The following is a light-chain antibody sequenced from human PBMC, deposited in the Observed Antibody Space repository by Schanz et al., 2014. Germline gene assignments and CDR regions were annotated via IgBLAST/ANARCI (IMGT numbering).Light chain of an antibody. CDR3: GTSDANTPGWV. J-gene: IGLJ3*02. Sequence: QSVLPQPPSVSAAPGQRVTISCFGNDSNIGRYYVSWFQQLPGTAPRLVIYDNTQRPPGIPDRFSGSKSGTSATLGIAGLQTGDEADYYCGTSDANTPGWVFGAGTKLTVL. CDR2: DNT. V-gene: IGLV1-51*01. CDR1: DSNIGRYY.